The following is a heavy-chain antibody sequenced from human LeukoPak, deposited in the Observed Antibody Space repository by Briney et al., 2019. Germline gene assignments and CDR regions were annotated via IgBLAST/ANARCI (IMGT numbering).Heavy chain of an antibody. D-gene: IGHD3-10*01. CDR3: ARDGGATDAFDI. V-gene: IGHV3-21*01. J-gene: IGHJ3*02. CDR2: ISSSSSYI. CDR1: GFTFSSYS. Sequence: GGSLRLPCAASGFTFSSYSMNWVRQAPGKGLEWVSSISSSSSYIYYADSVKGRFTISRDNAKNSLYLQMNSLRAEDTAVYYCARDGGATDAFDIWGQGTMVTVSS.